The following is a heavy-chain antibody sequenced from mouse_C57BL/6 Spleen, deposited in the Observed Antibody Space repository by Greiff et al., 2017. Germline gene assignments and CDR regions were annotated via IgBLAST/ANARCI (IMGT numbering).Heavy chain of an antibody. Sequence: EVKVEESGGGLVQPGGSMKLSCVASGFTFSNYWMNWVRQSPEKGLEWVAQIRLKSDNYATHYAESVKGRFTISRDDSKSSVYLQMNNLRAEDTGIYYCTPSMVTTPFAYWGQGTLVTVSA. CDR1: GFTFSNYW. CDR3: TPSMVTTPFAY. CDR2: IRLKSDNYAT. J-gene: IGHJ3*01. D-gene: IGHD2-2*01. V-gene: IGHV6-3*01.